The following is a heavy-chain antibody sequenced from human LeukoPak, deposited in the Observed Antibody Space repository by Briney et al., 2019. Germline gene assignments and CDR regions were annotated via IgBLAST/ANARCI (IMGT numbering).Heavy chain of an antibody. D-gene: IGHD5/OR15-5a*01. CDR3: VRQSTGLDY. CDR2: IEPDGSNK. V-gene: IGHV3-30-3*01. CDR1: GFTFSSHT. J-gene: IGHJ4*02. Sequence: GGSLRLSCAPSGFTFSSHTMHWVRQAPGKGLEWVAVIEPDGSNKYHADSVKGRFTISRDNSKNTLYLQLDSLRSEDTAVYYCVRQSTGLDYWGQGTLVTGSS.